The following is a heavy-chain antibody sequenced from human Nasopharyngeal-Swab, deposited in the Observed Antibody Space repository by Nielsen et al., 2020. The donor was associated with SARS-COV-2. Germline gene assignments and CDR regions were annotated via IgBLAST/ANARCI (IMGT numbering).Heavy chain of an antibody. Sequence: SETLSLTCTVSGGSISSYYWSWIRQPPGKGLEWIGEINHSESTNYNPSLKSRVTISVDTSKNQFSLKLSSVTAADTAVYYCASTNYDYVWGSYRYTGTHDYWGQGTLVTVSS. CDR3: ASTNYDYVWGSYRYTGTHDY. D-gene: IGHD3-16*02. V-gene: IGHV4-34*01. CDR2: INHSEST. CDR1: GGSISSYY. J-gene: IGHJ4*02.